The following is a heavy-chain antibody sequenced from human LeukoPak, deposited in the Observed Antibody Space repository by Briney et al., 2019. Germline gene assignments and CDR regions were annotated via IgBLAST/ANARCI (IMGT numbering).Heavy chain of an antibody. CDR1: GFTFGDYA. V-gene: IGHV3-49*04. Sequence: GGSLRLSCTASGFTFGDYAMSWVRQAPGKGLEWVGFIRSKAYGGTTEYAASVKGRFNISRDDSKRMACLQMNSLKTEDTAVYYCTRGSPYYDFWSGYPSSYYFDYWGQGTLVTVSS. D-gene: IGHD3-3*01. J-gene: IGHJ4*02. CDR2: IRSKAYGGTT. CDR3: TRGSPYYDFWSGYPSSYYFDY.